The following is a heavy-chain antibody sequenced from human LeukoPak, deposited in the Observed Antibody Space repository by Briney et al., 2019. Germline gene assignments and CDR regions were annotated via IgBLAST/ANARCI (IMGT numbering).Heavy chain of an antibody. D-gene: IGHD2-2*01. CDR1: GGSFSGYY. CDR3: ARGGYCSSTSCPDEHFDY. V-gene: IGHV4-34*01. CDR2: INHSGST. Sequence: PSETLSLTCAVYGGSFSGYYWSWIRQPPGKGLEWIGEINHSGSTNYNPSLKSRVTISVDTSKNQFSLKLSPVTAADTAVYYCARGGYCSSTSCPDEHFDYWGQGTLVTVSS. J-gene: IGHJ4*02.